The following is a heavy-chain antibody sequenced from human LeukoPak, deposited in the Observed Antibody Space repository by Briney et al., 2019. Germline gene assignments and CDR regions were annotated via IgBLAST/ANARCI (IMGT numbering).Heavy chain of an antibody. CDR2: IYTSGST. Sequence: PSETLSLTCTVSGGSISSYYWSWIRQPAGKGLEWIGRIYTSGSTNYNPSLKSRVTTSVGTSKNQFSLKLSSVTAADTAVYYCACGGIAVAGTDYWGQGTLVTVSS. D-gene: IGHD6-19*01. CDR1: GGSISSYY. CDR3: ACGGIAVAGTDY. J-gene: IGHJ4*02. V-gene: IGHV4-4*07.